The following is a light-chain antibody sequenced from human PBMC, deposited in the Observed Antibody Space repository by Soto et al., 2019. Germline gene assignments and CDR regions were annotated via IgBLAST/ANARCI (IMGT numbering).Light chain of an antibody. CDR3: QQYNSYSYT. J-gene: IGKJ2*01. V-gene: IGKV1-5*03. CDR1: QSIGGW. CDR2: KAS. Sequence: DIQMTQSPSTLSASVGDRVTITCRASQSIGGWLAWYQQKPGKAPKLLIYKASNLESGVPSRFSGSGSGTESTLTISSLQPDDFATYYCQQYNSYSYTFGQGTK.